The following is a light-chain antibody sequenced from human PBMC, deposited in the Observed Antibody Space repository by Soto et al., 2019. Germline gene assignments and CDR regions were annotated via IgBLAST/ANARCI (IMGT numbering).Light chain of an antibody. Sequence: IVMTQSPATLSVSPGERATLSCRASQSVSSNLAWYQQKPGQAPRLLIYGASTRATGIPARFSGSGSGTDFTLTISSLQSEDFAVYYCQQYNNWLITFGQGTRLEIK. CDR2: GAS. J-gene: IGKJ5*01. V-gene: IGKV3-15*01. CDR1: QSVSSN. CDR3: QQYNNWLIT.